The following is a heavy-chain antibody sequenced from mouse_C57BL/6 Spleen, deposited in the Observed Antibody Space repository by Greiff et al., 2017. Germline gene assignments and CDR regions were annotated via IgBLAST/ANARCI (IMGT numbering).Heavy chain of an antibody. CDR1: GYTFTSYW. D-gene: IGHD1-1*01. Sequence: QVQLKQPGAELVRPGTSVKLSCKASGYTFTSYWMHWVKQRPGQGLEWIGVIDPSDSYTNYNQKFKGKATLTVDTSSSTAYMQLSSLTSEDSAVYYGVPYYYGSSYFFAYWGQGTLVTVSA. CDR3: VPYYYGSSYFFAY. V-gene: IGHV1-59*01. J-gene: IGHJ3*01. CDR2: IDPSDSYT.